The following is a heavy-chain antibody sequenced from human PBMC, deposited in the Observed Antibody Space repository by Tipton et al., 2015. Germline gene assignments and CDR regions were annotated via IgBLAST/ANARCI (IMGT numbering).Heavy chain of an antibody. CDR1: SGSISTYY. D-gene: IGHD4-17*01. CDR2: IDYSETT. V-gene: IGHV4-59*08. J-gene: IGHJ4*02. CDR3: ARRGDYGDYDRVY. Sequence: TLSLTCTVSSGSISTYYWAWLRQPPGKGLDWIGYIDYSETTNYNPSLRGRVTISVDTSKNQFSLRLSSVTAADTAVYYCARRGDYGDYDRVYWGQGTLVTVSS.